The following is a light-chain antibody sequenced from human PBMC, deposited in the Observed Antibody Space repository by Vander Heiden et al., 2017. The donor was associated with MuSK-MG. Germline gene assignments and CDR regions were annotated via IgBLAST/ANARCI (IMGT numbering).Light chain of an antibody. V-gene: IGLV2-14*01. CDR1: SSDVGGYNY. J-gene: IGLJ1*01. CDR2: EVS. Sequence: QSALTPPASVSGSPGQSITISCTGTSSDVGGYNYVSWYQQPPGKAPKLMIYEVSNRPSGVSNRFSGSKSGNTASLTISGLQAEDEADYYCSSYTSSSTDYVFGTGTKVTVL. CDR3: SSYTSSSTDYV.